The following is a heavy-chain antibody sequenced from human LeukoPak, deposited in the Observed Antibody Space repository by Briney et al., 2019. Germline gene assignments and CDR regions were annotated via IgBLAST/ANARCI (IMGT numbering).Heavy chain of an antibody. CDR2: ISNSGSAK. D-gene: IGHD3-3*01. Sequence: PGGSLRLSCAASRFSFSNHSMNWVRQAPGKGLEWVSYISNSGSAKYYAASVKGRFTISRDNGKNSLYLQMNSLRAEDTAVYYCARMSGWRLPGNWGQGTLVTVSS. CDR1: RFSFSNHS. V-gene: IGHV3-48*01. J-gene: IGHJ4*02. CDR3: ARMSGWRLPGN.